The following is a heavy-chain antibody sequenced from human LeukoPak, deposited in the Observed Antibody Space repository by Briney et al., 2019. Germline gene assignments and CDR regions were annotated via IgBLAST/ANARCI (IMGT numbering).Heavy chain of an antibody. CDR3: ARGFIYGDHYFDY. CDR2: IWYDGSNK. CDR1: GFTFSSYG. D-gene: IGHD4-17*01. Sequence: GRSLRLSCAASGFTFSSYGMHWVRQAPGKGLEWVAVIWYDGSNKYYADSVKGRFTISRDNSKSTLYLQMNSLRAEDTAVYYCARGFIYGDHYFDYWGQGTLVTVSS. J-gene: IGHJ4*02. V-gene: IGHV3-33*01.